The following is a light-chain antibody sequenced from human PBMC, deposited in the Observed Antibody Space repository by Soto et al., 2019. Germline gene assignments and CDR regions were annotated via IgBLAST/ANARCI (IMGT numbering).Light chain of an antibody. CDR3: SSYTSSSTWV. CDR1: SSDVGGYNY. CDR2: EVS. V-gene: IGLV2-14*01. Sequence: QSALTQPASVSGSPGQSITISCTGTSSDVGGYNYVSWYQQHPGKAPKVMIYEVSNRTSGVSNRFSASKSGKTASLTISGLQAEYEADYYCSSYTSSSTWVFGGGTKLTVL. J-gene: IGLJ3*02.